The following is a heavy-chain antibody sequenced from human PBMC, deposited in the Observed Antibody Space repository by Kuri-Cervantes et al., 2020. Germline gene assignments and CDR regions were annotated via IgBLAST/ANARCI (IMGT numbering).Heavy chain of an antibody. CDR2: INSDGSST. CDR3: AREQVAGNRNDAFDT. D-gene: IGHD6-19*01. V-gene: IGHV3-74*01. Sequence: GESLKISCVASTFTFSSYWMHWVRQAPGKGLVWVSRINSDGSSTTYADSVRGRFTISRDNAKNTLYLQMNSLRADDTAVYYCAREQVAGNRNDAFDTWGQGTMVTVSS. CDR1: TFTFSSYW. J-gene: IGHJ3*02.